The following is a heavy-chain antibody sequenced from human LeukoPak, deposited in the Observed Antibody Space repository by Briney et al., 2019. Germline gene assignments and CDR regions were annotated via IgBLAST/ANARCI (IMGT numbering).Heavy chain of an antibody. J-gene: IGHJ6*02. CDR3: TWFGEFPDYYYGMDV. V-gene: IGHV1-8*01. CDR1: GYTFTSYD. D-gene: IGHD3-10*01. Sequence: ASVKVPCKASGYTFTSYDINWVRQATGQGLEWMGWMNPNSGNTGYAQKFQGRVTMTRNTSISTAYMELSSLRSEDTAVYYCTWFGEFPDYYYGMDVWGQGTTVTVSS. CDR2: MNPNSGNT.